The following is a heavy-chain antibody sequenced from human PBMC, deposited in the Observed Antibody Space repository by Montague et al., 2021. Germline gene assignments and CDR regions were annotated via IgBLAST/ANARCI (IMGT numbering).Heavy chain of an antibody. CDR3: ARLDIVLIYWGFDY. J-gene: IGHJ4*02. Sequence: SETLSLTCIVSGGSISSSNYHWGWIRQPPGKGLEWIGSITYTGNTYYNPSLKSRVTMSVDTSRNQFSLKLTSGTAADTAVYYCARLDIVLIYWGFDYWGQGTLVTVSS. V-gene: IGHV4-39*01. CDR2: ITYTGNT. D-gene: IGHD2-8*01. CDR1: GGSISSSNYH.